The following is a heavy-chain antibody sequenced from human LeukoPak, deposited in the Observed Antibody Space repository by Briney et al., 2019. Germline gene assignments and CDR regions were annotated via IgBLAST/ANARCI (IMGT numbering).Heavy chain of an antibody. CDR1: GFTFSNAW. Sequence: PGESLRLSCAASGFTFSNAWMDWVRQAPGKGLEWVAVIWYDGSNKYYADSVKGRFTISRDNSKNTLYLQMNSLRAEDTAVYYCARVKFDYWGQGTLVTVSS. CDR2: IWYDGSNK. V-gene: IGHV3-33*08. CDR3: ARVKFDY. J-gene: IGHJ4*02.